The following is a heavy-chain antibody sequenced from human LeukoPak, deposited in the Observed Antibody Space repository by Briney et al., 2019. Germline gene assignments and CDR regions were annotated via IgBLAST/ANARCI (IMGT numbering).Heavy chain of an antibody. CDR2: MNPNTGRT. Sequence: ASVTVSFTASRYTFTSYDINWVREAAGQGLGWVGWMNPNTGRTGYAQKFQGRITMTRDTSINTAYMELTNLRSEDTAIYYCARLSQTPDYYTLGGYYYLGYWGQGTPVTVSS. J-gene: IGHJ4*02. CDR3: ARLSQTPDYYTLGGYYYLGY. CDR1: RYTFTSYD. V-gene: IGHV1-8*01. D-gene: IGHD3-10*01.